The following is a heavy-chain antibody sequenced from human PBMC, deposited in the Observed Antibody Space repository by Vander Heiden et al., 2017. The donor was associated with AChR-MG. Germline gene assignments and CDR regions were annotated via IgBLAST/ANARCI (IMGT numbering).Heavy chain of an antibody. J-gene: IGHJ4*02. CDR1: GFTFSDYY. Sequence: QVQLVESGGGLVKPGGSLRLSCAASGFTFSDYYMSWIRQAPGKGLEWVSYISSSGSTIYYADSVKGRFTISRDNAKNSLYLQMNSLRAEDTAVYYCARAYDRGYYDSSGTYPGGYWGQGTLVTVSS. CDR3: ARAYDRGYYDSSGTYPGGY. D-gene: IGHD3-22*01. V-gene: IGHV3-11*01. CDR2: ISSSGSTI.